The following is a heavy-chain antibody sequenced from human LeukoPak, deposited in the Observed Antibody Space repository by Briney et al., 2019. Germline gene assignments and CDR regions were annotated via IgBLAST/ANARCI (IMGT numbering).Heavy chain of an antibody. CDR2: IYYSGST. CDR1: GGSISSYY. Sequence: SETLSLTCTVSGGSISSYYWSWIRQPPGKGLEWIGYIYYSGSTNYNPSLKSRVTISVDTSKNQFSLKLSSVTAADTAVYYCASLQQLVPKVYWYFDLWGRGTLVTVSS. D-gene: IGHD6-13*01. V-gene: IGHV4-59*01. CDR3: ASLQQLVPKVYWYFDL. J-gene: IGHJ2*01.